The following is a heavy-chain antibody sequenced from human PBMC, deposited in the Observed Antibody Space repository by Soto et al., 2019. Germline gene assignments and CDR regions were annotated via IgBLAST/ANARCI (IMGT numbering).Heavy chain of an antibody. V-gene: IGHV3-30-3*01. CDR3: ARDYYDSSERFDY. CDR1: GFTFSSYA. CDR2: ISYDGSNK. D-gene: IGHD3-22*01. Sequence: GGSLRLSCAASGFTFSSYAMHWVRQAPGKGLEWVAVISYDGSNKYYADSVKGRFTISRDNSKNTLYLQMSSLRAEDTAVYYCARDYYDSSERFDYWGQGTLVTVSS. J-gene: IGHJ4*02.